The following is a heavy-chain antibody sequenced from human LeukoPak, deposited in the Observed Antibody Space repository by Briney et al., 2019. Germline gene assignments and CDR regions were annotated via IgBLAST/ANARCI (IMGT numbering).Heavy chain of an antibody. D-gene: IGHD3-16*01. CDR3: ASHQYAYIHIFHY. CDR1: GDSISNNSYY. V-gene: IGHV4-39*01. Sequence: SETLSLTCTVSGDSISNNSYYWGWIRQPPGKGLEWIGMIYYSGSTYYNPSLKSRVTISVDTSKNQFSLKLSSVTAADTAIYYCASHQYAYIHIFHYWGQGTLVTVSS. CDR2: IYYSGST. J-gene: IGHJ4*02.